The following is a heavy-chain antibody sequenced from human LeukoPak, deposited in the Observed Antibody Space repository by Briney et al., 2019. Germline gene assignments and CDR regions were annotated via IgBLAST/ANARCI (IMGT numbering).Heavy chain of an antibody. D-gene: IGHD1-26*01. Sequence: SETLSLTCTVSGGSISSYYWSWIRQPPGKGLEWIGYIYYGGSTYHNPSLNSRVTISMDTSTNQFSLTLRSVTAADTAVYYCARSSYSGTYAGGYWGPGSLVTVSS. V-gene: IGHV4-59*01. J-gene: IGHJ4*02. CDR3: ARSSYSGTYAGGY. CDR2: IYYGGST. CDR1: GGSISSYY.